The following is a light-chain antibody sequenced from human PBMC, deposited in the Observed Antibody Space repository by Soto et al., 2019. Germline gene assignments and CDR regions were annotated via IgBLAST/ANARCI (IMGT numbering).Light chain of an antibody. V-gene: IGKV1-5*03. CDR2: EAS. Sequence: DIQMTQSPSTLSASVGDRVTITCRASQSISTWLAWYQQKPGKAHKLLIYEASSLGSGVPSRFSGSGSGTEFTLTISSLQPDDFATYYCQQYNSYWTFGQGTKVEIK. J-gene: IGKJ1*01. CDR3: QQYNSYWT. CDR1: QSISTW.